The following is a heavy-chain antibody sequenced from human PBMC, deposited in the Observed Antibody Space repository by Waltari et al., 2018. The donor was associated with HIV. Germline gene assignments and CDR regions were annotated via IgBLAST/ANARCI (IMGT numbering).Heavy chain of an antibody. J-gene: IGHJ4*02. CDR1: GCSISSSSYY. D-gene: IGHD3-22*01. V-gene: IGHV4-39*07. CDR2: IYYSGST. Sequence: QLQLQESGPGLVKPSETLSLTCTVSGCSISSSSYYWGWIRQPPGKGLEWIGSIYYSGSTYYNPSLKSRVTISVDTSKNQFSLKLSSVTAADTAVYYCARVGPITMIVDYWGQGTLVTVSS. CDR3: ARVGPITMIVDY.